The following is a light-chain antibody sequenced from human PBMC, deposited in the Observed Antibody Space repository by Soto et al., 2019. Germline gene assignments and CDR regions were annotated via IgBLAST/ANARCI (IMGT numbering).Light chain of an antibody. CDR1: TSNIGDNN. V-gene: IGLV1-47*01. Sequence: QLVLTQPPSASGTPGQRVTISCSGTTSNIGDNNVYWYRQLPGRAPTVLIYNNNQRPSGLPDRFSGSKSGTSASLAISGLRSDDEATYHCASWDDSLSGLVFGGGTKLTVL. CDR3: ASWDDSLSGLV. CDR2: NNN. J-gene: IGLJ2*01.